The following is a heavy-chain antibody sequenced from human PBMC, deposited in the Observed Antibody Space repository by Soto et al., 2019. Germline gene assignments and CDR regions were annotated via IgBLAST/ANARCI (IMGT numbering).Heavy chain of an antibody. J-gene: IGHJ3*02. CDR3: AREHRYCRGGSCSITGDAYDI. Sequence: EVQLVESGGGLVQPGGSLRLSCTASGFIVSDTYVNWVRQAPGKGLEWVSVISNRGDTHYADSVRGRFSLSRDISDNTLHLQMNNLRGEDTAVYYCAREHRYCRGGSCSITGDAYDIWGQGTMVTVSS. CDR2: ISNRGDT. V-gene: IGHV3-66*01. CDR1: GFIVSDTY. D-gene: IGHD2-15*01.